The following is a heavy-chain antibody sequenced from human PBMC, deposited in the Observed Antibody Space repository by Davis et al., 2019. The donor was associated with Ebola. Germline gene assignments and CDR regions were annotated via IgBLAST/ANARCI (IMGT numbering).Heavy chain of an antibody. Sequence: MPSETLSLTCAVYGCSSSGYHWRWIRYPTGKGLVWIGEITHSGSTNYNPSLKTRVTISVDTSKNQFSLKLSSVTAADTAVYYCARGWGICSRGSCDHYYYGMDVWGQGTTVTVSS. D-gene: IGHD2-15*01. CDR1: GCSSSGYH. CDR2: ITHSGST. J-gene: IGHJ6*02. CDR3: ARGWGICSRGSCDHYYYGMDV. V-gene: IGHV4-34*01.